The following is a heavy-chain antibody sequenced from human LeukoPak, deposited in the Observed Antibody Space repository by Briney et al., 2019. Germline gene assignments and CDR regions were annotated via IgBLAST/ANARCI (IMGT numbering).Heavy chain of an antibody. CDR1: GGTFSSYA. CDR3: ARGGPYNWNLANYYYYMDV. J-gene: IGHJ6*03. CDR2: IIPIFGTA. D-gene: IGHD1-20*01. V-gene: IGHV1-69*13. Sequence: SVKVSCKASGGTFSSYAISWVRQAPGQGLEWMGGIIPIFGTANYAQKFQGRVTITADESTSTAYMELSSLRSEDTAVYYCARGGPYNWNLANYYYYMDVWGKGTTVTVSS.